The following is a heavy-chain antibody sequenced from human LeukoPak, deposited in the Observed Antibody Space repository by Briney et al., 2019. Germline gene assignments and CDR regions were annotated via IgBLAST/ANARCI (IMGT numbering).Heavy chain of an antibody. V-gene: IGHV3-30*04. J-gene: IGHJ4*02. D-gene: IGHD6-13*01. CDR1: GFTFSSYA. Sequence: GGSLRLSCAASGFTFSSYAMHWVRQAPGKGLEWVAVISYDGSNKYYADSVKGRFTISRDNSKNTLYLQMNSLRAEDTAVYYCAKGGHGSSSLHDYWGQGTLVTVSS. CDR2: ISYDGSNK. CDR3: AKGGHGSSSLHDY.